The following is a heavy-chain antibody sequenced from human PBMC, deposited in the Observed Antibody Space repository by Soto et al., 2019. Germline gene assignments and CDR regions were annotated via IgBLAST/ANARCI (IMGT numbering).Heavy chain of an antibody. Sequence: SETLPLTCTVSGGSISSGGYYWSWIRQHPGKGLEWIGYIYYSGSTYYNPSLKSRVTISVDTSKNQFSLKLSSVTAADTAVYYCARAYDILTGYYSIPINWFDPWGQGTLVTVSS. J-gene: IGHJ5*02. CDR3: ARAYDILTGYYSIPINWFDP. V-gene: IGHV4-31*03. CDR1: GGSISSGGYY. CDR2: IYYSGST. D-gene: IGHD3-9*01.